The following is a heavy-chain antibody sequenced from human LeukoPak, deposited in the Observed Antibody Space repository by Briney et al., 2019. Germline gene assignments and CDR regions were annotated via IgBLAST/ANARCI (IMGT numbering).Heavy chain of an antibody. J-gene: IGHJ6*02. D-gene: IGHD2-2*01. Sequence: GGSLRLSCAASGFTFSSYGMHWVRQAPGKGLEWVAVISYDGSNKYYADSVKGRFTISRDNSKSTLYLQMNSLRAEDTAVYYCAKDRKAAISYYYYYGMDVWSQGTTVTVSS. CDR1: GFTFSSYG. CDR2: ISYDGSNK. V-gene: IGHV3-30*18. CDR3: AKDRKAAISYYYYYGMDV.